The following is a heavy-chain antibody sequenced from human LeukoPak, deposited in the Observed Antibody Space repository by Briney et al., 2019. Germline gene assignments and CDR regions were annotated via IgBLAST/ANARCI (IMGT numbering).Heavy chain of an antibody. V-gene: IGHV1-46*01. J-gene: IGHJ4*02. CDR1: GYTFTSYY. CDR2: INPSGGSA. D-gene: IGHD2-2*01. Sequence: GGSVKVSFKASGYTFTSYYMHWVRQAPGQGLEWMGIINPSGGSASYSQKFQGRVTMTRDTSRSTVYMELSSLRSEDTAVYYCSSCSSTSCTDYWGQGTLVTVSS. CDR3: SSCSSTSCTDY.